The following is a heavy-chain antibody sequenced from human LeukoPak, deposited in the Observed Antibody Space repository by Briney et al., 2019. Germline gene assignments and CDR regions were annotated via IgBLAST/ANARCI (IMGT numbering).Heavy chain of an antibody. Sequence: GGSLRLSCAASGYSFSSYGMHWVRQAPGKGLEWVAFIRHNGNYKHYADSVKGRFIVSRDNSKNTVDLQMNSLRPEDTAVYYCAKDRGLQSPHGHWGQGTLVTVSS. CDR2: IRHNGNYK. D-gene: IGHD3-10*01. V-gene: IGHV3-30*02. CDR3: AKDRGLQSPHGH. J-gene: IGHJ4*02. CDR1: GYSFSSYG.